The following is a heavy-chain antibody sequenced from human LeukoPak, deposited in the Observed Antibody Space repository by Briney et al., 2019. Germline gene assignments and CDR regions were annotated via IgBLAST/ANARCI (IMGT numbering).Heavy chain of an antibody. CDR1: GCTFTSSA. V-gene: IGHV1-58*01. CDR2: IVVGSGNT. J-gene: IGHJ4*02. CDR3: AIDYDVDY. Sequence: ASVKVSCKASGCTFTSSALQWVRQARGQRLEWIGWIVVGSGNTNYAQKFQERVTITRDMSTSTAYMELSSLRSEDTAVYYCAIDYDVDYWGQGTLVTVSS. D-gene: IGHD3-22*01.